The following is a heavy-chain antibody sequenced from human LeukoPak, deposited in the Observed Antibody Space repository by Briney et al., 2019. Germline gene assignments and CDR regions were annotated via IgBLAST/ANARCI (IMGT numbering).Heavy chain of an antibody. V-gene: IGHV3-66*01. D-gene: IGHD5/OR15-5a*01. Sequence: GGSLRLSCAASGFTVTTSYMSWVRQSPGKGLDWVSEIYAGGGTNYADSVKGRFTLSRDNSKNTVYLQLNSLRVEDTAMYYCASVSDLLYYFDSWGQGTLVTVSS. CDR3: ASVSDLLYYFDS. J-gene: IGHJ4*02. CDR2: IYAGGGT. CDR1: GFTVTTSY.